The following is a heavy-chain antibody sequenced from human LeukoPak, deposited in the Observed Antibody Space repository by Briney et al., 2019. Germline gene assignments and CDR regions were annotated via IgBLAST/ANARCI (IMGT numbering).Heavy chain of an antibody. D-gene: IGHD3-9*01. Sequence: GGSLRLSCAASGFTFSSFGMSWVRQRPGRGLEWVSGISESGGSVYYADSVKGRFTISRDNSKNILYLQMTSLTAEDTALYYCAKNKRYLDWLSLIESWGQGTLVPVSS. V-gene: IGHV3-23*01. CDR3: AKNKRYLDWLSLIES. CDR2: ISESGGSV. J-gene: IGHJ4*02. CDR1: GFTFSSFG.